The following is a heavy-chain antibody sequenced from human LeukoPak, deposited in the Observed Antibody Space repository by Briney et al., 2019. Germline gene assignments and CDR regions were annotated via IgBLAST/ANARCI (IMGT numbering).Heavy chain of an antibody. CDR1: GGSFSGYY. V-gene: IGHV4-34*01. D-gene: IGHD2-15*01. J-gene: IGHJ6*02. Sequence: SETLSLTCAVYGGSFSGYYWSWIRQPPGKGLEWIGEINHSGSTNYNPSLKSRVTISVDTSKNQFSLKLSSVTAADTAVYYCARGGIVVVVAANQPSSRGMDVWGQGTTVTVSS. CDR3: ARGGIVVVVAANQPSSRGMDV. CDR2: INHSGST.